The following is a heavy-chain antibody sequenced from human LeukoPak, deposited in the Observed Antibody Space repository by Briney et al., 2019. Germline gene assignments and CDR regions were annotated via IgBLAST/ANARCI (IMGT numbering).Heavy chain of an antibody. CDR2: INPSGGST. CDR1: GYTFTSYY. Sequence: ASVKVSCKASGYTFTSYYMHWVRQAPGQGLEWMGIINPSGGSTSYAQKFQGRVTMTRDMSTSTVYMELSSLRSEDTAVYYCARETPAKNYYGSGSRTPLDYWGQGTLVTVSS. CDR3: ARETPAKNYYGSGSRTPLDY. J-gene: IGHJ4*02. V-gene: IGHV1-46*01. D-gene: IGHD3-10*01.